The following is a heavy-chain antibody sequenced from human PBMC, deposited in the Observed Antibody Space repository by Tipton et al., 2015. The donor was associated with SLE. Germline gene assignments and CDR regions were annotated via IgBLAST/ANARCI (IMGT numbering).Heavy chain of an antibody. CDR2: ISGSGGSSGGST. CDR1: GFTFSSYA. Sequence: SLRLSCAASGFTFSSYAMSWVRQAPGKGLEWVSAISGSGGSSGGSTYYADSVKGRFTMSRDNSKNTLHLQMNNLRAEDTAEYFCAKNPPSLPTSQFSAVFDSWGQGTLVTVSS. D-gene: IGHD5-24*01. V-gene: IGHV3-23*01. CDR3: AKNPPSLPTSQFSAVFDS. J-gene: IGHJ4*02.